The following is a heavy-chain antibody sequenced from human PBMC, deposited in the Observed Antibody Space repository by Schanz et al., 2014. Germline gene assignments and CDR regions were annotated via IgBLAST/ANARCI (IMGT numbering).Heavy chain of an antibody. CDR1: GFTFSTHA. J-gene: IGHJ4*02. Sequence: EEQLVESGGGLVQPGGSLRLSCAASGFTFSTHAMSWVRQAPGKGLEWVSSISGDHRNTFYADSVKGRFTISRDNSKNTLYLQMSSLRAEDTAVYYCAKSLESCPGGRCSRGYFDYWGQGTLVTVSS. CDR3: AKSLESCPGGRCSRGYFDY. CDR2: ISGDHRNT. V-gene: IGHV3-23*04. D-gene: IGHD2-8*02.